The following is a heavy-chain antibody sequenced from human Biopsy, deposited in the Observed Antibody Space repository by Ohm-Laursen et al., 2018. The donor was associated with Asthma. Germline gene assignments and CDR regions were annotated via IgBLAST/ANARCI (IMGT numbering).Heavy chain of an antibody. Sequence: GSLRLSCAASGFTVSRDHMFWVRQAPGKGLEWVSVIYSGGTSDTADSVRGRFTISRDNAQNSLFLQMTSLGAEDTAVYYCASECTVATCPLAYWGQGALVTVSS. CDR3: ASECTVATCPLAY. D-gene: IGHD2-8*02. CDR1: GFTVSRDH. V-gene: IGHV3-53*01. J-gene: IGHJ4*02. CDR2: IYSGGTS.